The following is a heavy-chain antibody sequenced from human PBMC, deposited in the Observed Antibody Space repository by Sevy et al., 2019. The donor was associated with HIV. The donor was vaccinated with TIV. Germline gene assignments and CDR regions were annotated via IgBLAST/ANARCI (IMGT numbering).Heavy chain of an antibody. Sequence: GGSLRLSCAASGFSFNSYDMNWVRQAPGKGLEWVSSISSVSTIIYYGDSVRGRFSISRDNAKKCLYLQMDSLRVEDTAVYYCARVVGYVSGNYYKYHYDLDVWGQGTAVTVSS. CDR3: ARVVGYVSGNYYKYHYDLDV. CDR1: GFSFNSYD. J-gene: IGHJ6*02. D-gene: IGHD3-10*01. V-gene: IGHV3-21*01. CDR2: ISSVSTII.